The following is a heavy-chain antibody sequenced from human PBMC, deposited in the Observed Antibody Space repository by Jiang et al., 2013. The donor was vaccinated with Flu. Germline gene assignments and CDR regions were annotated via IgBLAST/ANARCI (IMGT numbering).Heavy chain of an antibody. CDR2: ISNSGGST. V-gene: IGHV3-23*04. CDR1: GFSFSSYA. J-gene: IGHJ6*02. Sequence: VQLVESGGGLVQPGGSLRLSCAASGFSFSSYAMSWVRQAPGKGLEWVSGISNSGGSTYYADSVKGRFTISRDNSKNTLYLQMNSLRAEDTAVYYCAKCRRGTLPYYYYYGMDVWGQGTTVTVSS. CDR3: AKCRRGTLPYYYYYGMDV. D-gene: IGHD3-16*01.